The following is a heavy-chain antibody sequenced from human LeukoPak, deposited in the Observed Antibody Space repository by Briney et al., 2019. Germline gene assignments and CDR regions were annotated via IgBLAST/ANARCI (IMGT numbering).Heavy chain of an antibody. D-gene: IGHD3-10*01. CDR1: GFSLSTSGVG. J-gene: IGHJ4*02. CDR2: IYWNDDK. CDR3: GHRPYGSGSYPEYYFDY. Sequence: SGPTLVKPTQTLMLTCTFSGFSLSTSGVGVGWIRQPPGKALEWLALIYWNDDKRYSPSLRSRLTITKDTSKNQVVLTMTTMDPVDTATYYCGHRPYGSGSYPEYYFDYWGQGTLVTVSS. V-gene: IGHV2-5*01.